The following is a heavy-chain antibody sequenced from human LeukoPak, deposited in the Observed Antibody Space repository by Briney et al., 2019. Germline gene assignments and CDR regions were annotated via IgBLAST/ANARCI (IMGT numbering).Heavy chain of an antibody. Sequence: SETLSLTCTVSGGSISSNGYYWVWIRQPPGKGLEWIGVIYYSEGNYYNPSPNSQVTRSVDSSNNQVALRLSSGAAADPAVYYCARGPYYFVSWGAGSLVTVSS. CDR2: IYYSEGN. CDR3: ARGPYYFVS. V-gene: IGHV4-39*06. CDR1: GGSISSNGYY. J-gene: IGHJ4*02.